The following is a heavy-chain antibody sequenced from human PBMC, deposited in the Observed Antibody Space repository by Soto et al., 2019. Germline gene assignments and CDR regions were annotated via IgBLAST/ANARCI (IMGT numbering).Heavy chain of an antibody. CDR1: GFTFSGSA. J-gene: IGHJ3*02. Sequence: EVQLVESGGGLVQPGGSLKLSCAASGFTFSGSAMHWVRQASGKGLEWVGRIRSKANSYATAYAASVTGRFTISRDDSKNTAYLQMNSLKTEYTAVYYCTRHIKFGEEDIWGQGTMVTVSS. V-gene: IGHV3-73*02. CDR3: TRHIKFGEEDI. CDR2: IRSKANSYAT. D-gene: IGHD3-10*01.